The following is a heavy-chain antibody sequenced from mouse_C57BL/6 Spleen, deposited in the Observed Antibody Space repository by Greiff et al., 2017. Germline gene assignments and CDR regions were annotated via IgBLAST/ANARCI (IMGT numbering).Heavy chain of an antibody. Sequence: VQLKQSVAELVRPGASVKLSCTASGFNIKDTYMHWVKQRPEQGLEWIGRIDPANGNTKYAPKFQGKATITADTSSNTAYLQLSSLTSEDTAIYYCARGDYGSPYYFDYWGQGTTLTVSS. CDR1: GFNIKDTY. CDR3: ARGDYGSPYYFDY. V-gene: IGHV14-3*01. D-gene: IGHD1-1*01. CDR2: IDPANGNT. J-gene: IGHJ2*01.